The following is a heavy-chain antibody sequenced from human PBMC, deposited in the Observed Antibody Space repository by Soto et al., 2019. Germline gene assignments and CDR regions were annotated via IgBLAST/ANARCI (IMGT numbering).Heavy chain of an antibody. V-gene: IGHV1-8*01. CDR3: ARGIKYGAYSRWFDP. J-gene: IGHJ5*02. CDR2: MNPNSGNT. Sequence: ASVKVSCKASGYTFTSYDINWVRQATGQGLEYLGWMNPNSGNTGYVQKFQGRVTMTRDTSLSTAYMELSSLRSEDLAVYFCARGIKYGAYSRWFDPWGQGTLVTVSS. CDR1: GYTFTSYD. D-gene: IGHD4-17*01.